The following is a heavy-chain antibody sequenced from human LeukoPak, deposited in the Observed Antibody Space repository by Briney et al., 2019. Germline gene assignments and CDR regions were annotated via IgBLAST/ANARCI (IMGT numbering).Heavy chain of an antibody. Sequence: PGGSLRLSCAASGFISSGYSMSWVRPAPGQGLEWVSYISSTSSTIYYADSVKGRFTISRDNAKNSLYLQMNSLRAEDTGVYYCAREERGYSDLYYYYYYMDVWGKGTTVTVSS. CDR2: ISSTSSTI. D-gene: IGHD5-18*01. CDR1: GFISSGYS. J-gene: IGHJ6*03. CDR3: AREERGYSDLYYYYYYMDV. V-gene: IGHV3-48*01.